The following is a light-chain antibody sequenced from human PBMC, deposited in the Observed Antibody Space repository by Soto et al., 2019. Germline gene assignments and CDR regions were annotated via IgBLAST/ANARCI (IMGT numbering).Light chain of an antibody. V-gene: IGKV1-39*01. CDR2: AAS. Sequence: DIQMTQSPSSLSASVGDRVTITCRASQSISSYLNWYQQKPGKAPKLLIYAASSLQSGVPSSFSGSGSGTDFTLTISSLQPEDFATYDCQQSYSTHWTFGQGTKVEIK. CDR3: QQSYSTHWT. J-gene: IGKJ1*01. CDR1: QSISSY.